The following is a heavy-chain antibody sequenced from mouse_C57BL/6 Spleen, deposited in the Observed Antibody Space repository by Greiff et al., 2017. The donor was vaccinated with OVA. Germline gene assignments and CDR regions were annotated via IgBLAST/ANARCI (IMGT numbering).Heavy chain of an antibody. J-gene: IGHJ4*01. CDR3: ARLNAMDY. CDR1: GFPFSDYG. CDR2: ISSGSSTI. V-gene: IGHV5-17*01. Sequence: EVMLVESGGGLVKPGGSLKLSCAASGFPFSDYGMHWVRQAPEKGLEWVAYISSGSSTIYYADTVKGRFTISRDNAKNTLFLQMTSLRSEDTAMYYCARLNAMDYWGQGTSVTVSS.